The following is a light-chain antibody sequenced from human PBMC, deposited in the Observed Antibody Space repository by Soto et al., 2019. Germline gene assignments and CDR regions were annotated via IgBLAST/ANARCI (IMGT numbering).Light chain of an antibody. V-gene: IGLV1-44*01. Sequence: QSVLTQPPSASGTPWQRVTISCSGSSSNVGSNTVNWYHQLPGTAPKLLIYSDNQRPSGVPDRFSGSKSGTSASLAISGLQSEDEADYYCAAWDDSLYGVVFGGGTKLTVL. CDR1: SSNVGSNT. CDR3: AAWDDSLYGVV. J-gene: IGLJ2*01. CDR2: SDN.